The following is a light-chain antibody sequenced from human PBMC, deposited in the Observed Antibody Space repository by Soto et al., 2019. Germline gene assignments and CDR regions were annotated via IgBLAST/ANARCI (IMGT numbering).Light chain of an antibody. Sequence: QSVLTQPAAVSGSLGQSITISCTGTSSDVGSYNLVSWYQHHPGKAPKFLIYEGTKRPSGVSSRFSGSKSGNTASLTISGLQAEDEAHYYCCSYAGSSTYVFGTGTKV. V-gene: IGLV2-23*01. CDR3: CSYAGSSTYV. J-gene: IGLJ1*01. CDR2: EGT. CDR1: SSDVGSYNL.